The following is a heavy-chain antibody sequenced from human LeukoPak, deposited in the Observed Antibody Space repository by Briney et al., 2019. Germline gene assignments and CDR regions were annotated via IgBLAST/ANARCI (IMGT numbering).Heavy chain of an antibody. V-gene: IGHV1-24*01. CDR3: ATDIPRRVRGVVYSSFGMDV. Sequence: ASVKVSCKVSGYTLTDLSMHWARQAPGKGLEWLGGFDPEDGETIYAQKFQGRVTLAEDTSTDTAYMELSSLRSEDTAAYYCATDIPRRVRGVVYSSFGMDVWGQGTTVTVSS. J-gene: IGHJ6*02. CDR1: GYTLTDLS. D-gene: IGHD3-10*01. CDR2: FDPEDGET.